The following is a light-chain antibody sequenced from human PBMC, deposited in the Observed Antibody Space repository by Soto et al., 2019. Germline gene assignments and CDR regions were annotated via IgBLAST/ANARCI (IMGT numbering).Light chain of an antibody. CDR1: SSDIGAYNY. J-gene: IGLJ2*01. V-gene: IGLV2-14*03. CDR3: GSYKSGGIVV. CDR2: DVS. Sequence: QSALTQPASVSGSPGQSITISCAGTSSDIGAYNYVSWYQHHPGKAPRVMIYDVSNRPSGVSNRFSGSKSGSTASLTISGLQSEDEAEYFCGSYKSGGIVVFGGGTK.